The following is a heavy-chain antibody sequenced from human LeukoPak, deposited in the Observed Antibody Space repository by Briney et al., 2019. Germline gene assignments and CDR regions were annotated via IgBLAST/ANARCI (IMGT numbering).Heavy chain of an antibody. CDR1: GYTFTSYD. Sequence: ASVKVSCKASGYTFTSYDINWVRQATGQGLEWMGWMNPNSGNTGYAQKFQGRVTMTRNTSISTAYMELSSLRSEDTAGYYCARLGSGSYYPNYYYYGMDVWGQGTTVTVSS. J-gene: IGHJ6*02. V-gene: IGHV1-8*01. CDR2: MNPNSGNT. D-gene: IGHD3-10*02. CDR3: ARLGSGSYYPNYYYYGMDV.